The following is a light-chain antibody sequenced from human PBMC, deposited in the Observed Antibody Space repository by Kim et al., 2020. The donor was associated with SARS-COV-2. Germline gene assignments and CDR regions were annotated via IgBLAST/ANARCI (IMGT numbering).Light chain of an antibody. J-gene: IGKJ2*01. CDR1: QSISNW. V-gene: IGKV1-5*01. CDR3: QQYNSYSPT. CDR2: DAS. Sequence: SESVGDRVTITCRASQSISNWLAWYQQKPGEAPKLLIYDASSLESGVPSRFGGSGSGTEFTLTISSLQPDDLATYYCQQYNSYSPTFGQGTKLEI.